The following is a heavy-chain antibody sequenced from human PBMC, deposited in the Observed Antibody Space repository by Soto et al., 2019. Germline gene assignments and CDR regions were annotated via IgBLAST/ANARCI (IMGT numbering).Heavy chain of an antibody. CDR1: AFAFTDAW. Sequence: EVQLVDSGGGLVQPGGSLRLSCAASAFAFTDAWMTWVRQPPGQGLEWVGRIRKTSEGGTADYAAPVKGRFTISRDDSKNTLYLQMNSLKIEDTAIYYCTTGGFYYGHWGQGTLVTVSS. CDR3: TTGGFYYGH. CDR2: IRKTSEGGTA. D-gene: IGHD1-26*01. J-gene: IGHJ4*02. V-gene: IGHV3-15*01.